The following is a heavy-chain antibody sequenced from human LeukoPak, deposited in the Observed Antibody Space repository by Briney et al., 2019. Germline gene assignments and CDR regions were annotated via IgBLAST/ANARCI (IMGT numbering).Heavy chain of an antibody. D-gene: IGHD2-2*02. Sequence: ASVKVSCKASGYTFTNYYMHWVRQAPGQGLEYMGILDPSAGDTTYAQKFQGRVTMTRDTSTSTVYMELSSLRFEDTAVYYCARTGCSRYSCYKDAFDIWGQGTMVTVSS. V-gene: IGHV1-46*01. CDR2: LDPSAGDT. J-gene: IGHJ3*02. CDR1: GYTFTNYY. CDR3: ARTGCSRYSCYKDAFDI.